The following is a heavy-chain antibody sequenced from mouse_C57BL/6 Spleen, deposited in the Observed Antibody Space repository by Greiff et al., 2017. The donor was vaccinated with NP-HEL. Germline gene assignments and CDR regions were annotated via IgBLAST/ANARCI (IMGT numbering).Heavy chain of an antibody. CDR3: ARKGRITTVLATSYYAMDY. V-gene: IGHV5-17*01. J-gene: IGHJ4*01. D-gene: IGHD1-1*01. Sequence: EVQLQQSGGGLVKPGGSLKLSCAASGFTFSDYGMHWVRQAPEKGLEWVAYISSGSSTIYYADTVKGRFTISRANAKNTLFLQMTSLRSEDTAMYYCARKGRITTVLATSYYAMDYWGQGTSVTVSS. CDR2: ISSGSSTI. CDR1: GFTFSDYG.